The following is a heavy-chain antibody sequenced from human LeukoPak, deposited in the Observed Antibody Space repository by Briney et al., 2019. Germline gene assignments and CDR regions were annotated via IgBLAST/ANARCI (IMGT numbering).Heavy chain of an antibody. CDR2: ISAYNGNT. CDR1: GYTFTSYG. D-gene: IGHD1-26*01. Sequence: ASVKVSCKASGYTFTSYGISWVRQAPGQGLEWIGWISAYNGNTNYAQKLQGRVTMTTDTSTSTAYMELRSLRSDATAVYYCARAYIVGATRDAFDIWGQGTMVTVSS. V-gene: IGHV1-18*01. CDR3: ARAYIVGATRDAFDI. J-gene: IGHJ3*02.